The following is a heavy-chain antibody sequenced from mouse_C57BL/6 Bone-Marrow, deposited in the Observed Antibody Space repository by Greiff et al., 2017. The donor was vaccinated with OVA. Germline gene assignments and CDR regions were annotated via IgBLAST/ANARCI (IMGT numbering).Heavy chain of an antibody. J-gene: IGHJ3*01. CDR1: GYSFTDYN. Sequence: EVQLQQSGPELVKPGASVKISCKASGYSFTDYNMNWVKQSNGKSLEWIGVINPNYGTTSYNQKFKGKATLTVDQSSSTAYMQLNSLTSEDSAVYYGARGGLTTVEGPWFAYWGQGTLVTVSA. CDR3: ARGGLTTVEGPWFAY. V-gene: IGHV1-39*01. D-gene: IGHD1-1*01. CDR2: INPNYGTT.